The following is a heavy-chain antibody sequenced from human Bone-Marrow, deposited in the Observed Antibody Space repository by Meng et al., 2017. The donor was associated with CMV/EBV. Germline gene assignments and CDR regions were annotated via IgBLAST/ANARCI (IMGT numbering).Heavy chain of an antibody. CDR1: GFTFSDYS. J-gene: IGHJ4*02. Sequence: GGSLRLSCVASGFTFSDYSMNWVRQAPGKGLEWVASISSSGSYMNYAESVKGRFTVSRDSAQNSLYLQMKSLRAEDTAVYYCARDSIHCSSTSCYIDYWGQGTLVTVSS. D-gene: IGHD2-2*01. CDR3: ARDSIHCSSTSCYIDY. CDR2: ISSSGSYM. V-gene: IGHV3-21*06.